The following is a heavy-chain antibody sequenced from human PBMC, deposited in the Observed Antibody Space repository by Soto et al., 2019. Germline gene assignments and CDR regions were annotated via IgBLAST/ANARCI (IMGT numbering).Heavy chain of an antibody. D-gene: IGHD3-3*01. CDR1: GGSVSSGDYY. CDR3: ARGGVTYYDFWSGYYYYGMDV. V-gene: IGHV4-30-4*01. Sequence: PSETLSLTCTVSGGSVSSGDYYWSWIRQPPGKDLEWIGHIHYSGNTYYTTSFRSRGPISMDTSNNQFSLKLRSVTAADTAVYYCARGGVTYYDFWSGYYYYGMDVWGQGTTVTVSS. J-gene: IGHJ6*02. CDR2: IHYSGNT.